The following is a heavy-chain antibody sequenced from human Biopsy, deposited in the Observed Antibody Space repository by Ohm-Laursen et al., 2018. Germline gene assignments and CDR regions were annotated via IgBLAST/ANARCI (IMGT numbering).Heavy chain of an antibody. V-gene: IGHV3-30*18. D-gene: IGHD3-10*01. Sequence: SLRLSCTASRFTFSTYGMHWVRQAPGKGLEWVAVISFDGSDQKYADSVKGRFTISRDNTKNTLYLQMNSLRAEDTAVFYCVKDRGAAGTDYYYGMDVWGQGTTVTVSS. CDR3: VKDRGAAGTDYYYGMDV. CDR2: ISFDGSDQ. J-gene: IGHJ6*02. CDR1: RFTFSTYG.